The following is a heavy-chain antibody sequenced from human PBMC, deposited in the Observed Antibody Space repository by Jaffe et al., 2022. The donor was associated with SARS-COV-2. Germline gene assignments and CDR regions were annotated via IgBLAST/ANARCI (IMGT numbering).Heavy chain of an antibody. CDR3: GVCSSSSCYYDYYYGMDV. CDR2: IIPIFGTA. J-gene: IGHJ6*02. CDR1: GGTFSSYA. V-gene: IGHV1-69*01. D-gene: IGHD6-6*01. Sequence: QVQLVQSGAEVKKPGSSVKVSCKASGGTFSSYAISWVRQAPGQGLEWMGGIIPIFGTANYAQKFQGRVTITADESTSTAYMELSSLRSEDTAVYYCGVCSSSSCYYDYYYGMDVWGQGTTVTVSS.